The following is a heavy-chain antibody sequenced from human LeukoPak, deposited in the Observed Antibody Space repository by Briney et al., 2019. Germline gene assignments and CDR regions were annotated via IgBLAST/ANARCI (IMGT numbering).Heavy chain of an antibody. CDR1: GGSISSYY. V-gene: IGHV4-59*01. J-gene: IGHJ4*02. D-gene: IGHD1-1*01. CDR2: IYYRGST. Sequence: SETLSLTCTVSGGSISSYYWSWIRQPPGKGLEWIGYIYYRGSTNYNPSLKSRVTISVDTSKSQLSLKLNSVIAADMAVYYCARVDNWNGIDYWGQGTLVTVSS. CDR3: ARVDNWNGIDY.